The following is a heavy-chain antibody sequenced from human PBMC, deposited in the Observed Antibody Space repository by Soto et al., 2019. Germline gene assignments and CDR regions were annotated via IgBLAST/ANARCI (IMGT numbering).Heavy chain of an antibody. CDR3: AREKSPYSSGWHNRHFDY. Sequence: QVQLVESGGGVVQPGRSLRLSCAASGFTFSSYAMHWVRQAPGKGLEWVAVLSYDGSNKYYADSVKGRFTISRDNSKNTLYLQMTGLRAEDTAVYSCAREKSPYSSGWHNRHFDYWGHGTLLTVAS. CDR1: GFTFSSYA. CDR2: LSYDGSNK. D-gene: IGHD6-19*01. J-gene: IGHJ4*01. V-gene: IGHV3-30-3*01.